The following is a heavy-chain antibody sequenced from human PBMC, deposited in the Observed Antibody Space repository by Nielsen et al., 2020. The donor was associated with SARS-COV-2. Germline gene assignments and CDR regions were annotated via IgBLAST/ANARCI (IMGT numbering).Heavy chain of an antibody. CDR1: GFTFSSYS. CDR2: ISYNGISN. CDR3: ARWARERLLWFGELPGGFDP. V-gene: IGHV3-33*05. Sequence: GESLKISCAASGFTFSSYSMHWVRQAPGKGLEWVAVISYNGISNYYAHSVRGRFTISRDNANHALFLQMSSLKASDTAMYYCARWARERLLWFGELPGGFDPWGQGTLVTVSS. J-gene: IGHJ5*02. D-gene: IGHD3-10*01.